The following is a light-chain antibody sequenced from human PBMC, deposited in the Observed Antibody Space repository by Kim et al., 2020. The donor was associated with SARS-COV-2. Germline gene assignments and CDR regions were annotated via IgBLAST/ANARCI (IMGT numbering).Light chain of an antibody. CDR3: QQYGSSPGT. CDR1: QSVGSNY. Sequence: EIVLTQSPGTLSLSPGERATLSCRASQSVGSNYLAWYQQKPGQPPRLLIYAASSRATGIPDRFSGSGSGTDFTLTISRLEPEDFAVYYCQQYGSSPGTFGQGTKVDIK. V-gene: IGKV3-20*01. CDR2: AAS. J-gene: IGKJ1*01.